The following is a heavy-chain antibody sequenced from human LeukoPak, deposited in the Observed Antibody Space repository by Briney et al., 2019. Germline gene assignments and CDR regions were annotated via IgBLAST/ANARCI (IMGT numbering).Heavy chain of an antibody. J-gene: IGHJ4*02. D-gene: IGHD3-22*01. CDR1: GYXFTVYF. Sequence: ASVKVSCKASGYXFTVYFIHWVRQAPGQGLEWMGWINHNSGGTNYAQKFQGRVTMTRDTSISTAYMELSRLRSDDTAVYYCARELNYDSSGYYFDYWGQGTLVTVSS. V-gene: IGHV1-2*02. CDR2: INHNSGGT. CDR3: ARELNYDSSGYYFDY.